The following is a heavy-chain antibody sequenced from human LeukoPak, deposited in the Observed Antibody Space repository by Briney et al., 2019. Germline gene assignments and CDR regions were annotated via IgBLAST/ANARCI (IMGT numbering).Heavy chain of an antibody. J-gene: IGHJ6*02. CDR2: INPNSGGT. CDR3: ARDIGQQREFGMDV. D-gene: IGHD6-13*01. CDR1: GYTFTGYY. Sequence: ASVKVSCKASGYTFTGYYIHWVRQAPGQGLEWVGRINPNSGGTNYAQKFRGRVTMTRDMSISTAYMELSRLTSDDTAVYYCARDIGQQREFGMDVWGQGTTVTVSS. V-gene: IGHV1-2*06.